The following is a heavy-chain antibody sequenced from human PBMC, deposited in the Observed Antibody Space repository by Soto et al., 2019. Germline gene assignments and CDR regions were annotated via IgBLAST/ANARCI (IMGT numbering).Heavy chain of an antibody. CDR1: GGSISSYY. D-gene: IGHD5-12*01. CDR3: ARLKGEMATNSFDY. Sequence: PSETLSLTCTVSGGSISSYYWSWIRQPPGKGLEWIGYIYYSGSTNYNPSLKSRVTISVDTSKNQFSLKLSSVTAADTAVYYCARLKGEMATNSFDYWGQGTLVTVSS. V-gene: IGHV4-59*01. CDR2: IYYSGST. J-gene: IGHJ4*02.